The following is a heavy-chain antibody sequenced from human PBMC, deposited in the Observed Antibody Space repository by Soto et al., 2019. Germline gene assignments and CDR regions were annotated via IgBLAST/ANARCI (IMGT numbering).Heavy chain of an antibody. CDR2: IDWDDDK. CDR3: ARIVSTGEFNYYYYMDV. J-gene: IGHJ6*03. V-gene: IGHV2-70*11. Sequence: SGPKRVNPTQTLTLTVAFAGFSLSTSGMCVSWIRQPPGKALEWLARIDWDDDKYYSTSLKTRLTISKDTSKNQVVLTMTNMDPVDTATYYCARIVSTGEFNYYYYMDVWGKGTTVTVSS. CDR1: GFSLSTSGMC. D-gene: IGHD3-16*01.